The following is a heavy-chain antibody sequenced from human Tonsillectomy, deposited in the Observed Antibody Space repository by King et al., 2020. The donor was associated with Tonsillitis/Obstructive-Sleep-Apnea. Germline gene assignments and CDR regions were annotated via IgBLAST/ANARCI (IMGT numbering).Heavy chain of an antibody. CDR1: GFTFSSDA. CDR2: IWSDGSNE. CDR3: ARGRGSGCFITDY. D-gene: IGHD3-10*01. J-gene: IGHJ4*02. Sequence: VQLVESGGGVVQPGRSLRLSCAASGFTFSSDAMHWVRQAPGKGLEWVAIIWSDGSNEYYAESVKGRFTISRDNSKNMLYLQMNGLRVEDTAMYYCARGRGSGCFITDYWGRGTLVTVSS. V-gene: IGHV3-33*01.